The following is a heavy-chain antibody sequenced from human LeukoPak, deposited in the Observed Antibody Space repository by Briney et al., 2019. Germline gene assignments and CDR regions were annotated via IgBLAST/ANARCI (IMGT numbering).Heavy chain of an antibody. V-gene: IGHV3-23*01. CDR3: AKKASGWYPGWFDA. CDR1: GFTFSSSA. Sequence: GGSLRLSCAASGFTFSSSAMRWVRQAPGKGLEWLSTISDNGGTTYYADSVKGRFTISRDNSKNTLYLQMNSLRAEDTAVYYCAKKASGWYPGWFDAWGQGTLVTVSS. D-gene: IGHD6-19*01. CDR2: ISDNGGTT. J-gene: IGHJ5*02.